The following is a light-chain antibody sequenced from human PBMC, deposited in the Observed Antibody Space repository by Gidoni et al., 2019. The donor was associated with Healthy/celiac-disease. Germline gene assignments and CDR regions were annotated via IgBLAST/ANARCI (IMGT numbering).Light chain of an antibody. J-gene: IGKJ3*01. CDR2: CAS. Sequence: VMTQSPDSLAVSLGERATINCKSSQRVLYSSNTKNNLAWYQQKPGQPPKLLIYCASTRESGVPDRCSGSGSGTDFTLTISSLQAEDVAVYYCQQYYSTPLTFGPGTKVDIK. CDR3: QQYYSTPLT. V-gene: IGKV4-1*01. CDR1: QRVLYSSNTKNN.